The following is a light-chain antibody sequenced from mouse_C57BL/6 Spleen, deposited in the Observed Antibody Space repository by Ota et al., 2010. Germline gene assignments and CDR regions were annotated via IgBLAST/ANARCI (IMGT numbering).Light chain of an antibody. J-gene: IGKJ5*01. CDR3: QQWSVNPLT. Sequence: QIVLTQSPAIMSASPGEKVTMTCSASSSVSYMYWYQQKPGSSPRLLIYDTSNLASGVPVRFSGSGSGTSYSLTISRMEAEDAATYYCQQWSVNPLTFGAWDQAGAET. CDR2: DTS. V-gene: IGKV4-55*01. CDR1: SSVSY.